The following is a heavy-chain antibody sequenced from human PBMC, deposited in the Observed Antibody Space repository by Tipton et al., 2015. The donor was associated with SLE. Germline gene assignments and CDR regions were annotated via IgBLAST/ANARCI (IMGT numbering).Heavy chain of an antibody. V-gene: IGHV3-23*03. Sequence: SLRLSCAASGLNFGIFGINWVRQIPGRGLEWLAISYRGGPTYYADSVKGRFTVSRDESTSTLYLQMDSLTGGDTAVYYCARLYYHESSGYYPDAFDIWGQGTMVTVSS. D-gene: IGHD3-22*01. CDR3: ARLYYHESSGYYPDAFDI. J-gene: IGHJ3*02. CDR1: GLNFGIFG. CDR2: ISYRGGPT.